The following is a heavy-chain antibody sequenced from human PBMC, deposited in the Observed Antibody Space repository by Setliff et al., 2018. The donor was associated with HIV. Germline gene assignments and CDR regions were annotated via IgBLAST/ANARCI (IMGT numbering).Heavy chain of an antibody. D-gene: IGHD1-7*01. CDR3: ARDLPGTELNYFDC. CDR1: GFSFSGNA. CDR2: IVGGGGRT. Sequence: GGSLRLSCAAPGFSFSGNAMSWVRQAPGKGLEWVSGIVGGGGRTYYADSVKGRFTISRDISKNTLYLQMNSLRAEDTAVYYCARDLPGTELNYFDCWGQGTLVTVS. V-gene: IGHV3-23*01. J-gene: IGHJ4*02.